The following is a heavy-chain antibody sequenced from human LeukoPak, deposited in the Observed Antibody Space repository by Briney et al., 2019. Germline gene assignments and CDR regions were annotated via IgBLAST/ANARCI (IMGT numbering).Heavy chain of an antibody. CDR1: GGSFSGYY. J-gene: IGHJ6*02. CDR2: INHSGST. V-gene: IGHV4-34*01. CDR3: ARPGYYYYYGMDV. Sequence: SETLSLTCAVYGGSFSGYYWSWIRQPPGKGLEWIGEINHSGSTNYNPSLKSRVTISVDTSKNQFSLKLSSVTAADTAVYYCARPGYYYYYGMDVRGQGTTVTVSS.